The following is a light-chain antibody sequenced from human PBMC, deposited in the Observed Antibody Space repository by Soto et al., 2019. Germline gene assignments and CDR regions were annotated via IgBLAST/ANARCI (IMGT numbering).Light chain of an antibody. J-gene: IGKJ4*01. CDR3: QQYKNWAPVT. Sequence: ETVMTQSPATLSLFPGERATLSCRASQSVSNNLAWYQQKSGQSPRLLIYGASTRATGIPARFSGSGSETDFTLTISSLQSEDFAVYYCQQYKNWAPVTFGGGTKVEI. CDR2: GAS. CDR1: QSVSNN. V-gene: IGKV3-15*01.